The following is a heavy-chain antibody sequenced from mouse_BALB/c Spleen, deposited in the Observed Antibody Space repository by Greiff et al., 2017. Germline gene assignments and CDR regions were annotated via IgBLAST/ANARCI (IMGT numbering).Heavy chain of an antibody. CDR2: ISSGGST. J-gene: IGHJ2*01. CDR1: GFTFSSYA. Sequence: EVKLMESGGGLVKPGGSLKLSCAASGFTFSSYAMSWVRQTPEKRLEWVASISSGGSTYYPDSVKGRFTISRDNARNILYLQMSSLRSEDTAMYYCARRHDGYSFDYWGQGTTLTVSS. V-gene: IGHV5-6-5*01. D-gene: IGHD2-3*01. CDR3: ARRHDGYSFDY.